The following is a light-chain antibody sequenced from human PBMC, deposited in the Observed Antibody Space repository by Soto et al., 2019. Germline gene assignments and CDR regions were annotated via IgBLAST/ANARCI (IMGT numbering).Light chain of an antibody. CDR3: QQYNSYPLT. CDR2: KAS. V-gene: IGKV1-5*03. J-gene: IGKJ4*01. CDR1: QTINNL. Sequence: DIQMTQSPSTLSASVGDRVSITCRASQTINNLIAWYQQKPGQAPKLLIYKASNLETGVPSRFSGSGSGTEFTLTISSLQPDEFATYYCQQYNSYPLTFGRGTKVDI.